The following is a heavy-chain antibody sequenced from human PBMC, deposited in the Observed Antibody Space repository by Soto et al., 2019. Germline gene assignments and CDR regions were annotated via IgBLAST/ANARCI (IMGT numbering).Heavy chain of an antibody. CDR3: XKLSSPINDLAEPGPDY. V-gene: IGHV3-23*01. D-gene: IGHD6-13*01. Sequence: GGSLRLSCVVSEFIFSSFALSWVRLAPGKGLEWVAAVSRRGVNTYYADSVKGRFTISRENAKNTLYLQMNSLRAEATAVYYCXKLSSPINDLAEPGPDYWGQGTLVTVSS. J-gene: IGHJ4*02. CDR1: EFIFSSFA. CDR2: VSRRGVNT.